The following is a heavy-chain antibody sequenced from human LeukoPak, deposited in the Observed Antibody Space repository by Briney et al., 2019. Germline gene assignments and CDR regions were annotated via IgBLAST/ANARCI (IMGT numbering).Heavy chain of an antibody. CDR3: ARGLDY. CDR2: INHSGST. CDR1: GGSFSGYY. J-gene: IGHJ4*02. V-gene: IGHV4-34*01. Sequence: SETLSLTCAVYGGSFSGYYWSWIRQPPGKGLEWIGEINHSGSTNYNPSLKSRVTISVDTSKNQFSLKLSSVTAADTAVYYCARGLDYWGQGTLVTVSS.